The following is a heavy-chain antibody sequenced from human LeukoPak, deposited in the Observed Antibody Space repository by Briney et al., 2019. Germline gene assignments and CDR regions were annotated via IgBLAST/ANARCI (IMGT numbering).Heavy chain of an antibody. Sequence: SETLSLTCTVSGGSISSSSYYWGWIRQPPGKGLEWVGSTSYRGSTYYNPSLKSRVTTSVDTSKNQFSLKLTSVTAADTAVYYCARRAEYFDSSGYYGYYFDFWGQGTLVTVSS. V-gene: IGHV4-39*01. CDR2: TSYRGST. J-gene: IGHJ4*02. CDR1: GGSISSSSYY. CDR3: ARRAEYFDSSGYYGYYFDF. D-gene: IGHD3-22*01.